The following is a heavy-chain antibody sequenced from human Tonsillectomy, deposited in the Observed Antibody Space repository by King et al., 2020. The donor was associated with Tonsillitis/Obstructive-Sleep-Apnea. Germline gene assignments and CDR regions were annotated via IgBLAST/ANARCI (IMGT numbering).Heavy chain of an antibody. Sequence: VQLQQWGAGLLKPSETLSLSCAVYGGSFSDYYWNWIRQPPGKGLEWIGEINHSGSTNYNPSLKIRVTISVDTSKNQFSLKLSSVTAADTAVYYCARGRVLGTFPYYYDSSGLDYWGQGTLVTVSS. D-gene: IGHD3-22*01. CDR2: INHSGST. CDR1: GGSFSDYY. CDR3: ARGRVLGTFPYYYDSSGLDY. V-gene: IGHV4-34*01. J-gene: IGHJ4*02.